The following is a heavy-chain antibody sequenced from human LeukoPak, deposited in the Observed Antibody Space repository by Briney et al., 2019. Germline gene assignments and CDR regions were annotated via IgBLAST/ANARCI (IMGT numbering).Heavy chain of an antibody. V-gene: IGHV1-8*01. Sequence: ASVKVSCKASGYTFTSYDINWVRQATGQGLEWMGWMNPNSGNTGYAQKFQGRVTITRNTSISTAYMELSSLRSEDTAVYYCASSYQLLYGIDYWGQGTLVTVSS. J-gene: IGHJ4*02. CDR3: ASSYQLLYGIDY. CDR2: MNPNSGNT. CDR1: GYTFTSYD. D-gene: IGHD2-2*02.